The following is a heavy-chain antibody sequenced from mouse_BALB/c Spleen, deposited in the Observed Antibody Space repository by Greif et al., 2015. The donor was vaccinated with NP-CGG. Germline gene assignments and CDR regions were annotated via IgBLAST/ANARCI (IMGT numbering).Heavy chain of an antibody. CDR1: GFTFSSFG. D-gene: IGHD1-1*01. Sequence: EVKLVESGGGLVQPGGSRKLSCAASGFTFSSFGMHWVRQAPEKGLEWVAYISSGSSTIYYADTVKGRFTISRDNPKNTLFLQMTSLRSEDTAMYYCASYGSSYYYAMDYWGQGTSVTVSS. CDR3: ASYGSSYYYAMDY. V-gene: IGHV5-17*02. CDR2: ISSGSSTI. J-gene: IGHJ4*01.